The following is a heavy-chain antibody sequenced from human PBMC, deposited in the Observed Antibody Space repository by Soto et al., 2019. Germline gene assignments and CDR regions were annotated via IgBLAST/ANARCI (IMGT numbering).Heavy chain of an antibody. D-gene: IGHD3-3*01. Sequence: ASVKVSCMVSGYTLTELSMHWVRQAPGKGLEWMGGLDPEDGETIYAQKFQGRVTMTEDTSTDTDYMELSSLRSEDTAVYYCATVPHLRYLEWLLDPWGQGTLVTVSS. CDR3: ATVPHLRYLEWLLDP. J-gene: IGHJ5*02. CDR1: GYTLTELS. CDR2: LDPEDGET. V-gene: IGHV1-24*01.